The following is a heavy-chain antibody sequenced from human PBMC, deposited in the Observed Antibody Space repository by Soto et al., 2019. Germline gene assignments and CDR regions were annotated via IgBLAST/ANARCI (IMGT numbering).Heavy chain of an antibody. CDR3: ATHYGGTYYYYGMDV. CDR1: GYSFTSYW. D-gene: IGHD4-17*01. Sequence: GESLKISCKGSGYSFTSYWISWVRQMPGKGLEWMGRIDPSDSYTNYSPSFQGHVTISADKSISTAYLQWSSLKASDTAMYYCATHYGGTYYYYGMDVWGQGTTVTVSS. CDR2: IDPSDSYT. J-gene: IGHJ6*02. V-gene: IGHV5-10-1*01.